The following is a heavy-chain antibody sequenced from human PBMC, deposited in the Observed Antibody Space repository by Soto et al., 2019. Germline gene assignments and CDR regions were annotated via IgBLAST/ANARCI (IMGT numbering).Heavy chain of an antibody. CDR3: AKDLLGPGRAYGLDV. Sequence: QVQLVESGGGVVQPGRSLRLSCAASGFTFSSYGMHWVRQAPGKGLEWVAVISYDGSNKYYADSLKGRFTISRDNSKNTLYLQMNSLRAEDTAVSYCAKDLLGPGRAYGLDVWGQGTTVTVSS. J-gene: IGHJ6*02. CDR2: ISYDGSNK. V-gene: IGHV3-30*18. CDR1: GFTFSSYG. D-gene: IGHD7-27*01.